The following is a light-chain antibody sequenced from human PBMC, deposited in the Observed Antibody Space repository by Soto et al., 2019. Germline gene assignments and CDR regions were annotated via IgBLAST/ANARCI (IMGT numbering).Light chain of an antibody. J-gene: IGLJ1*01. CDR1: SSELGSYNL. V-gene: IGLV2-23*01. CDR2: EGN. CDR3: CSFVGSGTFYV. Sequence: QSGLTQPASLSGSPGQSITISCIGASSELGSYNLVSWYQQHPGKAPKFMIHEGNKRPSGVSHRFSGSMSGNTASLTISGLQAEDEAVYYCCSFVGSGTFYVFGNGTKVTVL.